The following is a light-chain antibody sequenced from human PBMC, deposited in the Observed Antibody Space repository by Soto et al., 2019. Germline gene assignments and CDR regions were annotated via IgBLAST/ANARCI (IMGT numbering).Light chain of an antibody. J-gene: IGKJ1*01. CDR2: GAS. V-gene: IGKV3-15*01. CDR3: QQYNNRPKT. CDR1: QSVSSN. Sequence: DIVMTQSPAPLSVSAGERATLSCRASQSVSSNLAWYHQKPGQAHRLLIYGASTRATGIPARFSGSGSGTEFTLTISSLQSEDFAVYYCQQYNNRPKTFGQGTKVEIK.